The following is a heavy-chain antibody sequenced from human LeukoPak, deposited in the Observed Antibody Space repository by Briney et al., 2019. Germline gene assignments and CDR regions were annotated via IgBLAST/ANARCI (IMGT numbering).Heavy chain of an antibody. D-gene: IGHD5-12*01. Sequence: GGSLRLSCAASGFTVSSNYMSWVRQAPGKGLEWVSVIYSGGSTYYADSVKGRFTISRDNSKNTLYLQMNSLRAEDTAVYYCARDGLIVATSNPIWGQGTMVTVSS. CDR2: IYSGGST. J-gene: IGHJ3*02. CDR1: GFTVSSNY. V-gene: IGHV3-66*01. CDR3: ARDGLIVATSNPI.